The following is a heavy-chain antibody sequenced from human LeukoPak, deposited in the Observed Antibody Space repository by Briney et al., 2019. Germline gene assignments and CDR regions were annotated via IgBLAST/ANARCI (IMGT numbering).Heavy chain of an antibody. CDR3: ARPLRYFDWAFEY. CDR1: GFTFSNYE. V-gene: IGHV3-48*03. J-gene: IGHJ4*02. Sequence: GGSLRLSCEASGFTFSNYEMNWVRQAPGKGLEWISYISSSGSAIYYADSVKGRFTISRDNAKNSLYLQMNSLRAEDTAVYYCARPLRYFDWAFEYWGQGTLVTVSS. D-gene: IGHD3-9*01. CDR2: ISSSGSAI.